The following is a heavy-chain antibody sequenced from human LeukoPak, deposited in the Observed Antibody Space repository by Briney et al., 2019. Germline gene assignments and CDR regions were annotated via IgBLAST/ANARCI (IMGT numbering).Heavy chain of an antibody. V-gene: IGHV3-11*04. CDR1: GFDFSDYY. Sequence: GGSLRLSCAASGFDFSDYYMSWIRQAPGKGLEWIPNIKTTGLTTYYADSVKGRFTISRDNAKNSLFLQMNSLRADDTAIYYCARAGQLRYMDVWGKGTAVTVSS. CDR3: ARAGQLRYMDV. J-gene: IGHJ6*03. CDR2: IKTTGLTT.